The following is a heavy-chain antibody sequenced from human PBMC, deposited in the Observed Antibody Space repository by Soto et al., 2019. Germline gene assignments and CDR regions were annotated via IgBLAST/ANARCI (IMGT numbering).Heavy chain of an antibody. V-gene: IGHV1-18*01. CDR2: ISGYNGNS. J-gene: IGHJ4*02. Sequence: QVQLVQSGAEVKKPGASVKVSCKASGYTFTSYGISWVRQAPGQGLEWMGRISGYNGNSNYAQNLQGRVTMTTDTSTSTAYMELRSLRSDDPSVYYCAREDIQDIVVVVVAPEGLGYWGQGTLVTGSS. D-gene: IGHD2-15*01. CDR1: GYTFTSYG. CDR3: AREDIQDIVVVVVAPEGLGY.